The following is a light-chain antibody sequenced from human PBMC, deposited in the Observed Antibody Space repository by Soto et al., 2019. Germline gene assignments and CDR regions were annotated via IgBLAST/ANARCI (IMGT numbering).Light chain of an antibody. V-gene: IGKV3-20*01. CDR1: QSVSSNY. Sequence: IVLTQSPGTLSLSPGERGALSCRASQSVSSNYVAWYQQKPGQAPRLLISGASNKATGTPDRFRGSGSGTDFTLTITSLEPQDCAVYYFHSYATSPQTFGLATMVDNQ. J-gene: IGKJ1*01. CDR3: HSYATSPQT. CDR2: GAS.